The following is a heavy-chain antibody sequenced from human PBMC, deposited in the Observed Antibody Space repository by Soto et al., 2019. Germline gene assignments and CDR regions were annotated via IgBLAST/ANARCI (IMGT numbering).Heavy chain of an antibody. V-gene: IGHV1-18*01. D-gene: IGHD5-18*01. CDR1: GYTFTSYG. J-gene: IGHJ6*02. CDR2: ISAYNGNT. Sequence: QVQLVQSGAEVKKPGASVKVSCKASGYTFTSYGISWVRQAPGQGLEWMGWISAYNGNTNYAQKLQGRVTMTTDTSTSTAYMELRSLRSDDTAVYYCPRRVGSFGPPDYYYYGMDVWGQGTTVTVSS. CDR3: PRRVGSFGPPDYYYYGMDV.